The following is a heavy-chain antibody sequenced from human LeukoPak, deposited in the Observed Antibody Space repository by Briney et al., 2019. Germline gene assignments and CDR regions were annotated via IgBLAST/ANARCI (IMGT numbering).Heavy chain of an antibody. CDR2: IYTSGST. CDR1: GGTISSGSYY. V-gene: IGHV4-61*02. CDR3: ARGGPGYDSSGLNWFDP. J-gene: IGHJ5*02. Sequence: PSETLSLTCTVSGGTISSGSYYWRWIQQPAGKGLEWIGRIYTSGSTNYNPSRKSRVTISVDTSKNQFSLKLSSVTAADTAVYYCARGGPGYDSSGLNWFDPWGQGTLVTVSS. D-gene: IGHD3-22*01.